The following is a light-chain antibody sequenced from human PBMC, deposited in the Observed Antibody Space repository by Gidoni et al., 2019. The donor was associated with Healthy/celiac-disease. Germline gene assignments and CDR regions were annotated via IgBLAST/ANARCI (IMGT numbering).Light chain of an antibody. J-gene: IGKJ2*03. CDR2: KAS. V-gene: IGKV1-5*03. CDR3: QQYNSYLYS. Sequence: EIQMTQSPSTLSTSVGDRVTITCRASQSISSWLAWYQQKPGKAPKLLIYKASSLESGVPSRFSDSRSGTEFTLTISSLQPDDFATYYCQQYNSYLYSFXXXTRLEIK. CDR1: QSISSW.